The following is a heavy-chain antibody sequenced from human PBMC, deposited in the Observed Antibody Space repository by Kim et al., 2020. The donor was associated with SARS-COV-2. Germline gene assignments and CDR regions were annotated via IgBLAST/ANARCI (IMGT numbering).Heavy chain of an antibody. Sequence: SETLSLTCAVYGGSFSGYYWSWIRQPPGKGLEWIGEINHSGSTNYNPSLKSRVTISVDTSKNQFSLKLSSVTAADTAVYYCARGGLELPGINRDYYYYGMDVWGQGTTVTVSS. CDR2: INHSGST. V-gene: IGHV4-34*01. D-gene: IGHD1-7*01. J-gene: IGHJ6*02. CDR1: GGSFSGYY. CDR3: ARGGLELPGINRDYYYYGMDV.